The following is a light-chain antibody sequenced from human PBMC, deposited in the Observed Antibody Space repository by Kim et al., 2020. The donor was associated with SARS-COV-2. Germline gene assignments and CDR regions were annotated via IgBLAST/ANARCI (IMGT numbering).Light chain of an antibody. CDR1: QDISTY. CDR3: QQYHNVPLT. Sequence: DIQMTQSPSSLSASVGDRVTITCQASQDISTYVNWYQQKPGKAPKLLIYDESNLEIGVPSRFSGSRAATEFTLTINSLQPEDIATYYCQQYHNVPLTFGGGTKVDIK. CDR2: DES. V-gene: IGKV1-33*01. J-gene: IGKJ4*01.